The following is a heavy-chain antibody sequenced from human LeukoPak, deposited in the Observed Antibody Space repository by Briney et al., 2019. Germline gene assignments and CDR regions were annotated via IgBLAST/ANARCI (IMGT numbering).Heavy chain of an antibody. J-gene: IGHJ6*02. CDR1: GYTFTSYG. Sequence: ASVKVSCKASGYTFTSYGISWVRQAPAQGLEWMGWISAYNGNTNYAQKLQGRVTMTTDTSTSTAYMELRSLRSDDMAVYYCARDLYGDHLNPLWYYYYGMDVWGQGTTVTVSS. CDR3: ARDLYGDHLNPLWYYYYGMDV. V-gene: IGHV1-18*03. D-gene: IGHD4-17*01. CDR2: ISAYNGNT.